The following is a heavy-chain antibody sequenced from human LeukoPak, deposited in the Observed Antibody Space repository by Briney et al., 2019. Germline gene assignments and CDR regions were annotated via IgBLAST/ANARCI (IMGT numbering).Heavy chain of an antibody. CDR1: GFTFDDYA. J-gene: IGHJ4*02. D-gene: IGHD4-17*01. V-gene: IGHV3-9*01. CDR2: ISWNSGSI. Sequence: GGSLRLSCAASGFTFDDYAKHWVRQAPGKGLEWVSGISWNSGSIGYADSVKGRFTISRDNAKNSLYLQMNSLRAEDTALYYCAKDLTTVTTNGFDYWGQGTLVTVSS. CDR3: AKDLTTVTTNGFDY.